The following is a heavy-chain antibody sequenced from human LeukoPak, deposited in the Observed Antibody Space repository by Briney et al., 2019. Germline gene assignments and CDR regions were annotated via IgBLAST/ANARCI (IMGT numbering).Heavy chain of an antibody. V-gene: IGHV3-74*01. J-gene: IGHJ4*02. CDR3: TRDTFGERDS. D-gene: IGHD3-10*01. CDR1: GFTFTSYW. Sequence: PGGSLRLSCAASGFTFTSYWMHWVRQVPGKGLVWVSHINTNGMTTTYVDSVKGRFTISRDNAKNTLYLQMNSLRAEDTAMYYCTRDTFGERDSWGQGTLVTVSS. CDR2: INTNGMTT.